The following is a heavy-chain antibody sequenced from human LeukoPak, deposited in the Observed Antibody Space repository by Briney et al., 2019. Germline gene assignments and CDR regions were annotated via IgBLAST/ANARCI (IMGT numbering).Heavy chain of an antibody. CDR3: ANTQYSSSWYGLFEY. Sequence: GGSLRLSCAASGCTFSSYARNWVRQAPGKGLEWVSTISGSGGSTCYADSVKGRFTISRDNSKNTLYLQMNSLRAEDTAVYYCANTQYSSSWYGLFEYWGQGTLVTVSS. D-gene: IGHD6-13*01. CDR2: ISGSGGST. V-gene: IGHV3-23*01. J-gene: IGHJ4*02. CDR1: GCTFSSYA.